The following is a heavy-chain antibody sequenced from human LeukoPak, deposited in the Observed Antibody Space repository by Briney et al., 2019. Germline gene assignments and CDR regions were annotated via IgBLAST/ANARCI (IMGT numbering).Heavy chain of an antibody. V-gene: IGHV4-4*02. Sequence: DPSETLSLTCAVSGGSISSSNWWSWVRQSPGKGLEWIGSIYYSGSTYYNPSLKSRVTISVDTSKNQFSLKLSSVTAADTAVYYCARVDYGSGSYYMVGNWFDPWGQGTLVTVSS. D-gene: IGHD3-10*01. CDR3: ARVDYGSGSYYMVGNWFDP. CDR2: IYYSGST. CDR1: GGSISSSNW. J-gene: IGHJ5*02.